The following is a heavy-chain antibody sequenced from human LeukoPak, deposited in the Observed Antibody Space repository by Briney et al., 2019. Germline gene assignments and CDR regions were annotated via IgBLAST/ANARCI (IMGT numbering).Heavy chain of an antibody. D-gene: IGHD5-18*01. CDR3: ARDNLQGYPDY. CDR1: GGTFSSYA. CDR2: IIPILGIA. J-gene: IGHJ4*02. Sequence: GASVKVSCKASGGTFSSYAISWVRQAPGQGLEWMGRIIPILGIANYAQKFQGRVTITADKSTSTAYMELSSLRSEDTAVYYCARDNLQGYPDYWGQGTLVTVSS. V-gene: IGHV1-69*04.